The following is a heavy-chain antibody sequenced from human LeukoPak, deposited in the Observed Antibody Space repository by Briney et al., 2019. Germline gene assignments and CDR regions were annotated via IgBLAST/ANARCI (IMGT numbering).Heavy chain of an antibody. D-gene: IGHD1-26*01. V-gene: IGHV3-11*01. CDR1: GFTLSDYY. CDR2: ITTSGDIT. J-gene: IGHJ6*03. CDR3: ARDRGIVGARYFYMDV. Sequence: PGGSLRLSCAASGFTLSDYYLSWIRQAPGKGLEWLSYITTSGDITYYADSVKGRFTISRDNAKNSLYLQMNSLRADDSAVYYCARDRGIVGARYFYMDVWGSGTTVTVSS.